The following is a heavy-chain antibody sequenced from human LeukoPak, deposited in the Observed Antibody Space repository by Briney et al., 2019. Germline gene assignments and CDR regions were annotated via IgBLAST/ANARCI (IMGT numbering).Heavy chain of an antibody. CDR2: IYYSGST. CDR3: ARDRGPLGYYDSSGYDI. J-gene: IGHJ3*02. V-gene: IGHV4-31*03. Sequence: SQTLSLTCTVSGGSISSGGYYWSWIRQHPGKGLEWIGYIYYSGSTYYNPSLKSRVTISVDTSKNQFSLKPSSVTAADTAVYYCARDRGPLGYYDSSGYDIWGQGTMVTVSS. CDR1: GGSISSGGYY. D-gene: IGHD3-22*01.